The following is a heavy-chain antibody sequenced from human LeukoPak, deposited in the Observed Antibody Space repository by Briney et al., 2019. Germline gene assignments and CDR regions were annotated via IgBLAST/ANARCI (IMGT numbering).Heavy chain of an antibody. CDR1: RNSINSYN. D-gene: IGHD7-27*01. J-gene: IGHJ4*02. Sequence: PSETLSLTCAVPRNSINSYNWSWIRQPPGKGLEWIGYISTSGSSDYIPSLKSRVTMSVDTSKNQFSLKLTSVTAADTAVYYCARGPSTWVSFDSWGQGTLVTVAS. V-gene: IGHV4-4*09. CDR3: ARGPSTWVSFDS. CDR2: ISTSGSS.